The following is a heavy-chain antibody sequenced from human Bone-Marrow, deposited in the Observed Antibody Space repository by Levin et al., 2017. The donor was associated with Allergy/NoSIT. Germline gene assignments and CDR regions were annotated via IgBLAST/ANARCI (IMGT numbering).Heavy chain of an antibody. J-gene: IGHJ1*01. CDR1: GFTFSSYA. CDR2: ISGSGGST. Sequence: GESLKISCAASGFTFSSYAMSWVRQAPGKGLEWVSAISGSGGSTYYADSVKGRFTISRDNSKNTLYLQMNSLRAEDTAVYYCAKAPLLRFLEWFHFQHWGQGTLVTVSS. D-gene: IGHD3-3*01. V-gene: IGHV3-23*01. CDR3: AKAPLLRFLEWFHFQH.